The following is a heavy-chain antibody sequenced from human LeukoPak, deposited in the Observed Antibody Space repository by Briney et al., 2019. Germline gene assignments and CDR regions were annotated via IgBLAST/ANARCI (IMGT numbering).Heavy chain of an antibody. D-gene: IGHD5-18*01. CDR1: GYTFTGCY. CDR2: INPNSGVT. Sequence: GASVKVSCKASGYTFTGCYIHWVRQAPGQGLEWMGWINPNSGVTNYAQKFEGRVTMTRDTSISTAYMELSRLRSDDTAVYYCARGAMGPTGDRAMVADYWGQGTLVTVSS. J-gene: IGHJ4*02. CDR3: ARGAMGPTGDRAMVADY. V-gene: IGHV1-2*02.